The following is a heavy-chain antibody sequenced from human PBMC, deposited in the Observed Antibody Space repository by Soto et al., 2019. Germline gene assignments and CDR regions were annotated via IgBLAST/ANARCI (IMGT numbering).Heavy chain of an antibody. CDR2: IYHSGST. J-gene: IGHJ4*02. D-gene: IGHD6-13*01. CDR3: EGGYSSSWYAVGN. Sequence: SETLSLTCAVSGGSISSSNWWSWVRQPPGKGLEWIGEIYHSGSTNYNPSLKSRVTISVDKSKNQFSLKLSSVTAADTAVYYCEGGYSSSWYAVGNWGQGTLVTVSS. CDR1: GGSISSSNW. V-gene: IGHV4-4*02.